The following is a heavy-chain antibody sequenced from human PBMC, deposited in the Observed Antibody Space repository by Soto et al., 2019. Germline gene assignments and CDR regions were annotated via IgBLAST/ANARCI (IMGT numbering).Heavy chain of an antibody. J-gene: IGHJ4*02. CDR3: AKGASGNYRYYFDY. V-gene: IGHV3-23*01. D-gene: IGHD4-4*01. Sequence: GGSLRLSCAASGFTFSSYAMSWVRQAPGKGQEWVSAISGSGGSTYYADSVRGRFTISRDNSKNTLYLQMNSLRAEDTVVYYCAKGASGNYRYYFDYWGQGTLVTVSS. CDR1: GFTFSSYA. CDR2: ISGSGGST.